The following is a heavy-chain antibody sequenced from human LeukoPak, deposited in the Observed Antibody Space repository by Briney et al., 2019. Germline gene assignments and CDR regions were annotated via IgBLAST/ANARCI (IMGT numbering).Heavy chain of an antibody. CDR2: ISSSTSTI. D-gene: IGHD3-10*01. CDR1: GFTFSSYT. Sequence: GGSLRLPCAASGFTFSSYTMNWVRQAPGKGLEWVSYISSSTSTIYYADSVKRPFTISRDNAKNSLYLQMNTLRAEDTAVYYCARDIGPGYYGAMGKGYFDYWGQGTLVTVSS. V-gene: IGHV3-48*01. CDR3: ARDIGPGYYGAMGKGYFDY. J-gene: IGHJ4*02.